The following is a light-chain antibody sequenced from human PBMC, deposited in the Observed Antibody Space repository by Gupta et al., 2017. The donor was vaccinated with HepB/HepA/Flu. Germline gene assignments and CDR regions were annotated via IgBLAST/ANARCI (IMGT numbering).Light chain of an antibody. CDR2: GAS. V-gene: IGKV3-20*01. CDR1: QSVSRTY. CDR3: QQYGSSLSIT. Sequence: EIVLTQSPGTLSLSPGERATLSCRASQSVSRTYLAWYQQKPGQAPRLLLYGASSRATGIPDRFSGSGFGTDFTLTISRREPEDFAVYYCQQYGSSLSITFGQGTPVEIK. J-gene: IGKJ5*01.